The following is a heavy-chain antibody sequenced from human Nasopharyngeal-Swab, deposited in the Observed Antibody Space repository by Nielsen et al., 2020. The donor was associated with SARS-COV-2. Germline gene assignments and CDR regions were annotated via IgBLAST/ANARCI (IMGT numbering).Heavy chain of an antibody. V-gene: IGHV1-69*06. CDR2: IVPIFGTA. D-gene: IGHD3-16*02. CDR1: GGTFSSYA. Sequence: SVKVSCKASGGTFSSYAISWVRQAPGQGLEWMGGIVPIFGTANYAQKFQGRVTITADKSTSTAYMELSSLRSEDTAVYYCAREGNWLLGELSPPLWVDWGQGTLVTVSS. J-gene: IGHJ4*02. CDR3: AREGNWLLGELSPPLWVD.